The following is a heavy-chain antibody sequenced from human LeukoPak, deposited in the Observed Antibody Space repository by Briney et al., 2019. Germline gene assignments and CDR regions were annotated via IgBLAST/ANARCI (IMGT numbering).Heavy chain of an antibody. CDR2: INHSGST. CDR1: GGSFSGYY. Sequence: SETLSLTCAVYGGSFSGYYWSWIRQPPGKGLEWIGEINHSGSTNYNPSLKSRVTISVDTSKNQFSLKLSSVTAADTAVYYCARASGYPYWGQGTLVTVSS. D-gene: IGHD3-22*01. CDR3: ARASGYPY. J-gene: IGHJ4*02. V-gene: IGHV4-34*01.